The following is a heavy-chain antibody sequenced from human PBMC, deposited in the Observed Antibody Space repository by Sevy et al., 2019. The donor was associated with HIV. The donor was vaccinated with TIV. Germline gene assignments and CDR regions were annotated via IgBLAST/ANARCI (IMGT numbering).Heavy chain of an antibody. J-gene: IGHJ4*02. CDR2: ISYDGSNK. CDR1: GFTFSSYA. D-gene: IGHD6-19*01. CDR3: AREGSSGWSEDYFDY. Sequence: LTCAASGFTFSSYAMHWVRQAPGKGLEWVAVISYDGSNKYYADSVKGRFTISRDNSKNTLYLQMNSLRAEDTAVYYCAREGSSGWSEDYFDYWGQGTLVTVSS. V-gene: IGHV3-30*04.